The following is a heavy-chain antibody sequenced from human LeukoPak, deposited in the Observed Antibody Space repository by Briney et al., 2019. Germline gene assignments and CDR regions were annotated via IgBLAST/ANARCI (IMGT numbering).Heavy chain of an antibody. J-gene: IGHJ4*02. CDR1: GFILSSYE. Sequence: GGSLRLSCAASGFILSSYEMNWVRQAPGKGLEGGSYISSSGATMYYADSVKGRFTSSRDNAKNAVYLQMNSLRAEDTAVYYCARDGLYSGYGDYWGQGTLVTVSS. CDR2: ISSSGATM. CDR3: ARDGLYSGYGDY. V-gene: IGHV3-48*03. D-gene: IGHD5-12*01.